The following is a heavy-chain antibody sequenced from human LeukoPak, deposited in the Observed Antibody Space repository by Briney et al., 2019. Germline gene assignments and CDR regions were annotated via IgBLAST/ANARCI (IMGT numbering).Heavy chain of an antibody. D-gene: IGHD3-16*01. CDR3: AKDRANWAIDD. CDR1: GFTFTDRP. V-gene: IGHV3-69-1*01. Sequence: PGGSLRLSCVASGFTFTDRPMNWVRQAPGKGLEWISYIGGDGIAFYADSVKGRFTASKDDARKSMYLQMNSLRVEDTAVYYCAKDRANWAIDDWGQGTQVTVSS. J-gene: IGHJ4*02. CDR2: IGGDGIA.